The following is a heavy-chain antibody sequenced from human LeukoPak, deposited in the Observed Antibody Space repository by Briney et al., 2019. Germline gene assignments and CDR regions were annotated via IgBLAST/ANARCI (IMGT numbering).Heavy chain of an antibody. CDR3: AREGDPGYSGYGYFFDY. CDR1: GFTFSNFA. Sequence: GGSLRLSCAASGFTFSNFAMHWVRQAPGKGLEWVAVISYDGSNKYYADSVKGRFTISRDNSKNTLYLQMNSLRAEDTAVYYCAREGDPGYSGYGYFFDYWGQGTLVTVSS. J-gene: IGHJ4*02. CDR2: ISYDGSNK. V-gene: IGHV3-30*04. D-gene: IGHD5-12*01.